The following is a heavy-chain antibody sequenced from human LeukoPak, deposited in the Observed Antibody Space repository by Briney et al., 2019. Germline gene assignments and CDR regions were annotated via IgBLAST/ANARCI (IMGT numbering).Heavy chain of an antibody. Sequence: SQTLSLTCTVSRGSISSGSYYWRWIRQPAGEGLEWIVRIYSNGATNYNPSLKRLVTISVDTSKNHFSLKVSSVTAADTAVYYCARGRGRDVSFYYGMDVWGQGTTVTVSS. CDR3: ARGRGRDVSFYYGMDV. CDR2: IYSNGAT. D-gene: IGHD3-10*01. J-gene: IGHJ6*02. V-gene: IGHV4-61*02. CDR1: RGSISSGSYY.